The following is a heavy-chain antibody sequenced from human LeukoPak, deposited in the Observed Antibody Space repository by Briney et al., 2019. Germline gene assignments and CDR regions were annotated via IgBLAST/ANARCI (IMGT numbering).Heavy chain of an antibody. CDR1: GFTVTTNH. D-gene: IGHD2-21*02. CDR2: IYIDGNT. V-gene: IGHV3-53*01. Sequence: GGSLRLSCAVSGFTVTTNHMSWVRQAPGKGLEWVSVIYIDGNTYYTDPVKGRFTISRDNSKNTLFLQMNSLRAEDTAMYYCARDREVVTAKAQMDVWGKGTTVTVSS. CDR3: ARDREVVTAKAQMDV. J-gene: IGHJ6*04.